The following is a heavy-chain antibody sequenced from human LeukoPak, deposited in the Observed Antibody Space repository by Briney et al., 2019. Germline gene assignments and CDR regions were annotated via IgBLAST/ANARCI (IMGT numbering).Heavy chain of an antibody. V-gene: IGHV3-33*08. J-gene: IGHJ4*02. Sequence: PGGSLRLSCAASGFTFSSYAMHWVRQAPGKGLEWVAVIWYDGSNKYYADSVKGRFTISRDNSKNTLYLQMNSLRAEDTAVYYCARDLTDYSNLDYWGQGTLVTVSS. CDR1: GFTFSSYA. CDR2: IWYDGSNK. CDR3: ARDLTDYSNLDY. D-gene: IGHD4-11*01.